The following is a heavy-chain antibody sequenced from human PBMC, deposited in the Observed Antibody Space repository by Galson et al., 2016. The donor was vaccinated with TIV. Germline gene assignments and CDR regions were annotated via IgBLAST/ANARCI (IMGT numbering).Heavy chain of an antibody. CDR3: ARDKYCSSTTCSTHYCGGGSCSGWFDP. V-gene: IGHV4-34*01. CDR2: INHSGST. CDR1: GGSVSGYY. J-gene: IGHJ5*02. D-gene: IGHD2-2*02. Sequence: ETLSLTCTVYGGSVSGYYWSWIRQSPGKGLEWIGEINHSGSTDYNPSLKSRVSISGDTSKNHFSLKLSSVTAADTAVYYCARDKYCSSTTCSTHYCGGGSCSGWFDPWGQGTLVTVSS.